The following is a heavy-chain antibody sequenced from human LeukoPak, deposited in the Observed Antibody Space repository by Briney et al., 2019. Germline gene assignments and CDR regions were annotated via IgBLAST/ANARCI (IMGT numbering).Heavy chain of an antibody. CDR1: GGSFSGYY. Sequence: SETLSLTCAVYGGSFSGYYWSWIRQPPVKGLEWIGEINHSGSTNYNPSLKSRVTISVDTSKNQFSLKLSSVTAADTAVYYCARGERFQDYWGQGTLVTVSS. V-gene: IGHV4-34*01. CDR2: INHSGST. CDR3: ARGERFQDY. D-gene: IGHD1-1*01. J-gene: IGHJ4*02.